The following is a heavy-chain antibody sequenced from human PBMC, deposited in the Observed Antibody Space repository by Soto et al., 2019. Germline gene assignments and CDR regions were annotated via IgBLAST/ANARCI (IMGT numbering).Heavy chain of an antibody. D-gene: IGHD4-17*01. V-gene: IGHV4-34*01. CDR1: GGSFSGYY. Sequence: SETLSLTCAVYGGSFSGYYWSWIRQPPGKGLEWIGEINHSGSTNYNPSLKSRVTISVDTSKNQFALKLSSVTAADTAVYYCARRIYRLSRRIYGEVRESNYYGMDVWGQGTTVTVSS. CDR2: INHSGST. J-gene: IGHJ6*02. CDR3: ARRIYRLSRRIYGEVRESNYYGMDV.